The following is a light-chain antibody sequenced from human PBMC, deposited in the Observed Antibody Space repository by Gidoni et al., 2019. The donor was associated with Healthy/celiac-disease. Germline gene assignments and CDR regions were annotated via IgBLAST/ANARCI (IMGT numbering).Light chain of an antibody. V-gene: IGKV3-20*01. J-gene: IGKJ2*04. CDR3: QQYGSSPQCS. CDR2: GAS. CDR1: QSVSISY. Sequence: EIVLTQSPGTLSLSPGERATLSCRASQSVSISYLAWYQQEPGQAPRLLIYGASSRATGIPDRFSGSGSGTDFTLTISRLEPEDFAVYYCQQYGSSPQCSFGQGTKLEIK.